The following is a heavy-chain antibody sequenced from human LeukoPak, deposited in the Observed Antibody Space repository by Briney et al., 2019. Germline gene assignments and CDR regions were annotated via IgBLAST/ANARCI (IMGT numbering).Heavy chain of an antibody. CDR1: GFTFSSYS. CDR3: ARARGYIDFDY. D-gene: IGHD5-12*01. J-gene: IGHJ4*02. CDR2: ISSSSSTI. Sequence: PGGSLRLSCAASGFTFSSYSMNWVRRAPGKGLEWVSYISSSSSTIYYADSVKGRFTISRDNAKNSLYPQMNSLRDEDTAVYYCARARGYIDFDYSGQGTLVTVSS. V-gene: IGHV3-48*02.